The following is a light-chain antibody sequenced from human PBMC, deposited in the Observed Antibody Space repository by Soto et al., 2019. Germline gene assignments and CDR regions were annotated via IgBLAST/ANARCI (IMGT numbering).Light chain of an antibody. CDR2: GAS. J-gene: IGKJ1*01. V-gene: IGKV3-15*01. Sequence: EIVMTQSPATLSVSPGERATLSCRASQSVTNNLAWYQQKPGQAPRLLIYGASSRATGIPARFSGSGSGTEFTLTISSLQSEDFAVYYCHQHNSWPSTFGQGTKLDFK. CDR1: QSVTNN. CDR3: HQHNSWPST.